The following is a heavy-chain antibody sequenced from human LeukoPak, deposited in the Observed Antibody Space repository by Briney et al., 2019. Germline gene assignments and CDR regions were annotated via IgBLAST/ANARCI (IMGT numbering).Heavy chain of an antibody. Sequence: GGSLRLSCAASGFIFSTYPMGWVRQAPGKGLEWVAVITGGGATTYHADSLEGRFTISRDNPKNVLSLQMDSLRAEDTAVYYCAKSRAPYCTNGACFRGLDYWGLGTLVTVSP. CDR2: ITGGGATT. CDR1: GFIFSTYP. CDR3: AKSRAPYCTNGACFRGLDY. V-gene: IGHV3-23*01. J-gene: IGHJ4*02. D-gene: IGHD2-8*01.